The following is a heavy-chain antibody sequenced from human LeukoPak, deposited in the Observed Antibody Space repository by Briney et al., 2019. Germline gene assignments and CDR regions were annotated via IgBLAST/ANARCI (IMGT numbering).Heavy chain of an antibody. CDR2: ISSSGSTI. V-gene: IGHV3-48*03. CDR3: ARVSYGSGSYYNGQIDY. Sequence: GGSLRLSCAASGFTFSSYEMNWVRQAPGKGLEWVSYISSSGSTIYYADSVRGRFTISRDNAKNSLYLQMNSLRAEDTALYYCARVSYGSGSYYNGQIDYWGQGTLATVSS. CDR1: GFTFSSYE. J-gene: IGHJ4*02. D-gene: IGHD3-10*01.